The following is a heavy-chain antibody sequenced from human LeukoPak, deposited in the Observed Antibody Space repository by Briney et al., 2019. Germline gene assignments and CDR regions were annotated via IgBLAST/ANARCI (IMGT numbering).Heavy chain of an antibody. V-gene: IGHV5-51*01. D-gene: IGHD5-12*01. J-gene: IGHJ4*02. Sequence: GESLKISCQVSGYTFINYWIGWVRQMPGKGLEWMGIIYPGDSDTRYSPSFHGQVIISADKSISTAYPQWNSLKASDTAMYYCASGGYGTFDSWGQGTLVTVSS. CDR1: GYTFINYW. CDR2: IYPGDSDT. CDR3: ASGGYGTFDS.